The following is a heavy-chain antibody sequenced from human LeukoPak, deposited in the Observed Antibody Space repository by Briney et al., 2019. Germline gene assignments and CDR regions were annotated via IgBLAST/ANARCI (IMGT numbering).Heavy chain of an antibody. Sequence: GGSLRPSCAASGITFSSYGVHWVRQAPGKGLEWVAAISYDGNNKYYADSVKGRFTISRDNSKNTVYLQMNSLRAEDTAVYYCAKHSYRVDSFTDYWGQGTLVTVSS. CDR1: GITFSSYG. V-gene: IGHV3-30*18. D-gene: IGHD5-12*01. J-gene: IGHJ4*02. CDR3: AKHSYRVDSFTDY. CDR2: ISYDGNNK.